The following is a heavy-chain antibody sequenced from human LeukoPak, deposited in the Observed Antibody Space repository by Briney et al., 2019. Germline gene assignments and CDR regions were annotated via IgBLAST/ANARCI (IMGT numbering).Heavy chain of an antibody. J-gene: IGHJ3*02. Sequence: GGSLRLSCAASGFTFSNAWMSWVRQAPGKGLEWVGRIISKANGGTTNSAAPVKGRFTISRDDSKNTLYLQMNSLKTEDTAVYYCTVEGYDSSGYYSGSHAFDIWGQGTMVTVSS. CDR1: GFTFSNAW. CDR2: IISKANGGTT. CDR3: TVEGYDSSGYYSGSHAFDI. D-gene: IGHD3-22*01. V-gene: IGHV3-15*01.